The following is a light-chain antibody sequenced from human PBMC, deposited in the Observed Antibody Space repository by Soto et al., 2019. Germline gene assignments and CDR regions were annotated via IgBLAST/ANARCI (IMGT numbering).Light chain of an antibody. V-gene: IGKV1-39*01. CDR3: QQSFASSWT. CDR1: QAIGNS. CDR2: GTS. J-gene: IGKJ1*01. Sequence: DIQMTQSPSSLSASVGDRVTITCRTSQAIGNSVNWYQQKPGKAPNLLVYGTSTLQSGVPSRFSGSGSGTDFPLTISSAQREDFATYYCQQSFASSWTFGQGTKVEIK.